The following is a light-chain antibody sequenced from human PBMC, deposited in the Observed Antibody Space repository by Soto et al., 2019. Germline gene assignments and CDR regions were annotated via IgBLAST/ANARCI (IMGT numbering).Light chain of an antibody. CDR3: QQRFSWPPT. J-gene: IGKJ4*01. CDR1: QSVSRY. V-gene: IGKV3-11*01. Sequence: EIGLTQSPATLSLSPGDRVTLSCRASQSVSRYLASYQQKPGQAPRLLIHDTSTRATGVPDTFSGSGSGTEFTLTISSLEPEDSAMYYCQQRFSWPPTFGGGTHVEIK. CDR2: DTS.